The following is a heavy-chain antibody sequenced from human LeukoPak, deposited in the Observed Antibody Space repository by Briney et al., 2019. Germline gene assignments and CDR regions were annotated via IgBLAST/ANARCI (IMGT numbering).Heavy chain of an antibody. J-gene: IGHJ4*02. CDR1: GFTFSSYA. Sequence: SGGSLRLSCAASGFTFSSYAMSWVRQAPGKGLEWVSAISGSGGSTYYADSGKGRFTISRDNSKNTLYLQMNSLRAEDTAVYYCAKGSRHYYDFWSGYSHYFDYWGQGTLVTVSS. D-gene: IGHD3-3*01. V-gene: IGHV3-23*01. CDR3: AKGSRHYYDFWSGYSHYFDY. CDR2: ISGSGGST.